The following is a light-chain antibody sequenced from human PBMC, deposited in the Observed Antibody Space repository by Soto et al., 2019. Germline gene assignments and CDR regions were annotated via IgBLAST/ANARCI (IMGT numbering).Light chain of an antibody. J-gene: IGKJ2*01. V-gene: IGKV3-20*01. CDR3: HYYGASPPFT. Sequence: EIVLTQSPGTLSLSPGARATRSCRASQSVSSTYLSWYQQKPGQALRLLIYGASGRATGNPDRFSGSGSGPDFTLSISSLEPEDFAVYFGHYYGASPPFTFGKGTKLELK. CDR2: GAS. CDR1: QSVSSTY.